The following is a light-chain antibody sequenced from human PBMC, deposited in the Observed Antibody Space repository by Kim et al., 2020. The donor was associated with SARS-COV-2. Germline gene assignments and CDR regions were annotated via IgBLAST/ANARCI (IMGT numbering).Light chain of an antibody. V-gene: IGKV3-20*01. CDR1: PRGITTC. J-gene: IGKJ1*01. CDR2: SAS. CDR3: QQYDSEPST. Sequence: PGDNATTSCRPAPRGITTCLAWYQQRPGKRPSLLIYSASTRATGIPDRFSGRGSGTDFTLTIGRLEPDDFAMYYCQQYDSEPSTFGQGTKVDIK.